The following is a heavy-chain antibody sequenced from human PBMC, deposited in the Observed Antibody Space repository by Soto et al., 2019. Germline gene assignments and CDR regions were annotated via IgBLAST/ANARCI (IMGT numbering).Heavy chain of an antibody. V-gene: IGHV3-23*01. CDR3: AKNSGLFDS. Sequence: EVQVLESGGGLVQPGGSLRLSCAASGFTFSSNDMTWVRQAPGKGLEWVSTIAGSGATTYYADFVEGLFTVSRDNSKNTVYVQMNNLRSDDTALYYCAKNSGLFDSWGQGTLVTFSS. CDR1: GFTFSSND. CDR2: IAGSGATT. D-gene: IGHD3-10*01. J-gene: IGHJ5*01.